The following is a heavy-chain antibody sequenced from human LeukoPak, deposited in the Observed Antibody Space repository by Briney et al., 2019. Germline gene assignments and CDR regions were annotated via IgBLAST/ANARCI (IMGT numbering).Heavy chain of an antibody. D-gene: IGHD5-12*01. CDR3: ARQGEGATIEY. J-gene: IGHJ4*02. CDR1: GGSFSGYY. Sequence: SETLSLTCAVYGGSFSGYYWSWIRQPPGKGLEWIGEINHSGSTNYNPSLKSRVTISVDTSKNQFSLKLSSVTAADTAVYYCARQGEGATIEYWGQGTLVTVSS. V-gene: IGHV4-34*01. CDR2: INHSGST.